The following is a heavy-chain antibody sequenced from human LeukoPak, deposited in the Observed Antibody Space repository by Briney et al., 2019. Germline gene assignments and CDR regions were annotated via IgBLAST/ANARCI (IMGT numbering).Heavy chain of an antibody. CDR3: ARYVGAGNSGGFDS. CDR2: IWYDGSNK. Sequence: GRSLRLSCAASGFTFNSYDMHWVRQAPGKGLEWVALIWYDGSNKYYPDSVKGRFTISRDNSKNTLYLQLNSLRAEDTAVYYCARYVGAGNSGGFDSWGQGTLVIVSS. V-gene: IGHV3-33*01. D-gene: IGHD4-23*01. J-gene: IGHJ4*02. CDR1: GFTFNSYD.